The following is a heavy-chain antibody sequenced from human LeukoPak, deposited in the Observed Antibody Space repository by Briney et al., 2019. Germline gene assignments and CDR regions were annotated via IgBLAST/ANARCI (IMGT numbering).Heavy chain of an antibody. D-gene: IGHD5-18*01. CDR1: GDIVSSNSAA. J-gene: IGHJ4*02. V-gene: IGHV6-1*01. CDR3: ARATYSYAYY. Sequence: SQTLSLTCALSGDIVSSNSAAWHWIRQSPSRGLEWLGRTYYRSKWYNDYAVSVKSRITINPDTSKNQFSLQLNSVTPEDTAVYYCARATYSYAYYWGQGTLVTVSS. CDR2: TYYRSKWYN.